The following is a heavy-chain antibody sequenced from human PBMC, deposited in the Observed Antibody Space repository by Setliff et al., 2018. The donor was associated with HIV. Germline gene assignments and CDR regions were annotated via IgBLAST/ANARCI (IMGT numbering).Heavy chain of an antibody. CDR3: ARGWPYCGGDCYVFDY. J-gene: IGHJ4*02. CDR1: GGSFSGYY. CDR2: VTHSGRT. Sequence: SETLSLTCAVYGGSFSGYYWSWIRQPPGKGLEWIGEVTHSGRTNYNPSLKSRVTISVDKSKNQFSLRLNSVTAADTAVYYCARGWPYCGGDCYVFDYWGQGTLVTVSS. D-gene: IGHD2-21*02. V-gene: IGHV4-34*01.